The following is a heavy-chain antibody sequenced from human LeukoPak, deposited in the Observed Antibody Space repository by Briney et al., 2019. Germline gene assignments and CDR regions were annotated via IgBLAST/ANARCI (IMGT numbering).Heavy chain of an antibody. V-gene: IGHV4-30-2*01. Sequence: SQTLSLTCTVSGGSISSGGYYWSWIRQPPGKGLEWIGYIYHSGSTCYNPSLKSRVTISVDRSKNQFSLKLSSVTAADTAVYYCARDRNGYNVYYFDYWGQGTLVTVSS. CDR1: GGSISSGGYY. CDR2: IYHSGST. D-gene: IGHD5-24*01. J-gene: IGHJ4*02. CDR3: ARDRNGYNVYYFDY.